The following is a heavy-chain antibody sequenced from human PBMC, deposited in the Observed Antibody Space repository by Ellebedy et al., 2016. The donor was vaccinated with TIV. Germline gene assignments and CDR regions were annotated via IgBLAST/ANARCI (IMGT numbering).Heavy chain of an antibody. CDR1: GFTFRDYY. CDR2: ISNTGTTK. Sequence: GESLKISCGASGFTFRDYYLYWIRQAPGQGLEWVSHISNTGTTKYYADSVKGRFTISRDNAKNSLYLQMNSLRAEDTAVYYCASGSYEPDYNYYGVDVWGQGTTVTVSS. V-gene: IGHV3-11*04. J-gene: IGHJ6*02. D-gene: IGHD5-12*01. CDR3: ASGSYEPDYNYYGVDV.